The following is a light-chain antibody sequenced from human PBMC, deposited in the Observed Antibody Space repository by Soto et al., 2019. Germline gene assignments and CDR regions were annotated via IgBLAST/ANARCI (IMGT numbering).Light chain of an antibody. CDR2: EVS. CDR1: SSDVGGYNY. CDR3: SSYTSDSTLV. Sequence: QSALTQPASVSGSPGQSITISCTGTSSDVGGYNYVSWYQQHPGKAPKLMIYEVSNRPSGVSNRFSGSKSGNTASLTISGLQAEDEGDYYCSSYTSDSTLVFGTGTKLTVL. J-gene: IGLJ1*01. V-gene: IGLV2-14*01.